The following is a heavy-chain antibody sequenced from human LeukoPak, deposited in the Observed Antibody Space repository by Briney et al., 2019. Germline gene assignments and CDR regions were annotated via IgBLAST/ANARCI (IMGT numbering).Heavy chain of an antibody. J-gene: IGHJ4*02. Sequence: SETLSLTCAVYGGSFSAYYWSWIRQPPGRGLEWIGEINRSGNTKYSPSLQSRVTISVDTSKNQFSLNLTSVTAADTAVYYCASWNAKIHSNDDWGQGTLVTVLS. V-gene: IGHV4-34*01. CDR2: INRSGNT. D-gene: IGHD1-1*01. CDR3: ASWNAKIHSNDD. CDR1: GGSFSAYY.